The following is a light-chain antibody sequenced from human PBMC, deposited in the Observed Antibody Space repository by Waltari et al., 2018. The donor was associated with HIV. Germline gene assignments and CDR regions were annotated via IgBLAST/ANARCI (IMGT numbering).Light chain of an antibody. CDR1: QSAGTW. J-gene: IGKJ3*01. CDR3: QQYNSGSRT. CDR2: GAS. V-gene: IGKV1-5*03. Sequence: IQMTQSPSTLSASIGARVNITCRASQSAGTWLAWYQQKAGKAPDLLIYGASTLEHGVPLRFSGTGSGTEFTLTISDLQSDDIATYFCQQYNSGSRTFGPGTKV.